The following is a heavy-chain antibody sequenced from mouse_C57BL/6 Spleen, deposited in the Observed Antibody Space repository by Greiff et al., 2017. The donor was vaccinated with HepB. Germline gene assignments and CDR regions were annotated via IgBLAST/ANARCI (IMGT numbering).Heavy chain of an antibody. Sequence: QVQLKQSGAELVKPGASVKLSCKASGYTFTEYTIHWVKQRSGQGLEWIGWFYPGSGSIKYNEKFKDKATLTADKSSSTVYMERSRLTSEDSAVYVWARDEGDGYYGYFDVWGTGTTVTVSS. J-gene: IGHJ1*03. V-gene: IGHV1-62-2*01. CDR2: FYPGSGSI. CDR1: GYTFTEYT. CDR3: ARDEGDGYYGYFDV. D-gene: IGHD2-3*01.